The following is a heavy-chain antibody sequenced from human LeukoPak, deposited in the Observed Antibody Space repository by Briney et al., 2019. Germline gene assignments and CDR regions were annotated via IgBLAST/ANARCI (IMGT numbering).Heavy chain of an antibody. Sequence: ASVKVSCKASGYTFTGYYMHWVRQAPGQGLEWMGWINPNSGGTNYAQKFQGRVTMTRDTSISTAYMELSRLRSDDTAVYYCARESELRSLEWSPDMDVWGQGTTVTVSS. CDR2: INPNSGGT. D-gene: IGHD3-3*01. CDR1: GYTFTGYY. CDR3: ARESELRSLEWSPDMDV. V-gene: IGHV1-2*02. J-gene: IGHJ6*02.